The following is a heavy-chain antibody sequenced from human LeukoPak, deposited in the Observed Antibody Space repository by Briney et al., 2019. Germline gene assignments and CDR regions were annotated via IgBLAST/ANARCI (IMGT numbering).Heavy chain of an antibody. CDR1: GGSISSYY. Sequence: SETLSLTCTVSGGSISSYYWSWIRQPAGKGLEWIGRIYTSGSTNYNPSLKSRFTMSVDTSKNQFSLKLSSVTAADTAVYYCASPVCSGGSCYRDAFDIWGQGTMVTVSS. CDR2: IYTSGST. V-gene: IGHV4-4*07. J-gene: IGHJ3*02. D-gene: IGHD2-15*01. CDR3: ASPVCSGGSCYRDAFDI.